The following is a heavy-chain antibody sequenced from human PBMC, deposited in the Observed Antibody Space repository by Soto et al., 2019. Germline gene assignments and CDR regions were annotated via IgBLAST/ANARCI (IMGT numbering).Heavy chain of an antibody. J-gene: IGHJ2*01. CDR3: ARVPGYSIGDL. CDR1: GYTFTSYA. CDR2: INAGNGNT. V-gene: IGHV1-3*01. Sequence: QVQLVQSGAEVKKPGASVKVSCKASGYTFTSYAMHWVRQAPGQRLEWMGWINAGNGNTKYSPKFQGRVTITRDTSASTAKMELSSLRSEDTAVYSCARVPGYSIGDLWGRGTLVTVSS. D-gene: IGHD2-21*01.